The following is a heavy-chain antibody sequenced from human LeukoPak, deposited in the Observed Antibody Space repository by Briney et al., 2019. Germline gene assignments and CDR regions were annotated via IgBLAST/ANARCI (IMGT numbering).Heavy chain of an antibody. CDR3: ARARPDCTNGVCSPFDY. J-gene: IGHJ4*02. D-gene: IGHD2-8*01. V-gene: IGHV4-59*01. Sequence: SETLSLTCTVSGGSISSYYWSWIRQPPGQGLEWIGYIYYSGSTNYNPSLKSRVTISVDTSKNQFSLKLSSVTAADTAVYYCARARPDCTNGVCSPFDYWGQGTLVTVSS. CDR1: GGSISSYY. CDR2: IYYSGST.